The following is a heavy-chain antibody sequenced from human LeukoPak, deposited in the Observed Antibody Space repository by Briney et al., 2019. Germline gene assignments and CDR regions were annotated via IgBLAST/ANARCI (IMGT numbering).Heavy chain of an antibody. CDR2: IIPIFGTA. D-gene: IGHD3-10*01. Sequence: SVKVSCKASGYTFTSYYMHWVRQAPGQGLEWMGGIIPIFGTANYAQKFQGRVTTTADESTSTAYMELSSLRSEDTAVYYCATYTQSGAQGISDYWGQGTLVTVSS. CDR1: GYTFTSYY. CDR3: ATYTQSGAQGISDY. J-gene: IGHJ4*02. V-gene: IGHV1-69*13.